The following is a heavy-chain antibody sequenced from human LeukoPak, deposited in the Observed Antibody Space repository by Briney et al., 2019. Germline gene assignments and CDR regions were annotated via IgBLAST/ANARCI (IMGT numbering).Heavy chain of an antibody. CDR1: GFTFSSYA. CDR2: ISGSGGGT. J-gene: IGHJ6*03. V-gene: IGHV3-23*01. Sequence: GGSLRLSCAASGFTFSSYAMSWVRQAPGKGLEWVSAISGSGGGTYYADSVKGRFTISRDNSKNTLYLQMNSLRAEDTAVYYCAKGSGKHYYYYMDVWGKGTTVTVSS. CDR3: AKGSGKHYYYYMDV. D-gene: IGHD3-10*01.